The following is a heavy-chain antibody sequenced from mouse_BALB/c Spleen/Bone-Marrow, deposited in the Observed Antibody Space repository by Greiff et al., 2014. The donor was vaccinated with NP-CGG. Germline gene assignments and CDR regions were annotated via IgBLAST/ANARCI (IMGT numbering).Heavy chain of an antibody. J-gene: IGHJ2*01. CDR2: IFPGTGTT. Sequence: QVQLQQSGAELVKPGASVKLSCKTSGYTFTSYWIQWVKQRPGQGLGWIGEIFPGTGTTYYNEKFKGKATLTIDTSSSTAYMQLSSLTSEDSAVYFCASRDSSSYVPDYWGQGTTLTVSS. V-gene: IGHV1S132*01. CDR1: GYTFTSYW. D-gene: IGHD3-2*01. CDR3: ASRDSSSYVPDY.